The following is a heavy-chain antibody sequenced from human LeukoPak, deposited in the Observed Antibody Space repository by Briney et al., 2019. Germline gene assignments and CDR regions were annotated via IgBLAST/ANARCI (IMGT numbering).Heavy chain of an antibody. CDR1: GNTFTGYY. CDR2: INPNSGGT. V-gene: IGHV1-2*02. Sequence: ASVKVSCKASGNTFTGYYMHWVRQAPGQGLEWMGWINPNSGGTNYAQKFQGRVTMTRDTSISTAYMELSRLRSDDTAVYYCARAYYGSGSYCPDYWGQGTLVTVSS. D-gene: IGHD3-10*01. J-gene: IGHJ4*02. CDR3: ARAYYGSGSYCPDY.